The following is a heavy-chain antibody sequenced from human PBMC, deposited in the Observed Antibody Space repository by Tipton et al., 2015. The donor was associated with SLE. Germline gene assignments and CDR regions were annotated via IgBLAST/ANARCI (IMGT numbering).Heavy chain of an antibody. J-gene: IGHJ2*01. CDR2: INHGGST. D-gene: IGHD5-18*01. Sequence: TLSLTCAVYGGSFSDYYWSWIRQPPGKGLEWIGEINHGGSTNYNPSLKSRVTISVDTSKNQFSLKLSSVTAADTAVFYCARASYSYGSSNWYFDLWGRGTLVTVSS. V-gene: IGHV4-34*01. CDR3: ARASYSYGSSNWYFDL. CDR1: GGSFSDYY.